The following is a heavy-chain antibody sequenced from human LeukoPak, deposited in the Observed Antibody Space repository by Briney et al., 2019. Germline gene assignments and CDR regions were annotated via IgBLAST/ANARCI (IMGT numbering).Heavy chain of an antibody. CDR1: GGSFSGYY. Sequence: PSETLSLTCAVYGGSFSGYYWSWIRQPPGKGLEWIGYIYYSGSTNYNPSLKSRVTISVDTSKNQFSLKLSSVTAADTAVYYCAISGFSYSSSWAYFDYWGQGTLVTVSS. J-gene: IGHJ4*02. D-gene: IGHD6-13*01. V-gene: IGHV4-59*01. CDR3: AISGFSYSSSWAYFDY. CDR2: IYYSGST.